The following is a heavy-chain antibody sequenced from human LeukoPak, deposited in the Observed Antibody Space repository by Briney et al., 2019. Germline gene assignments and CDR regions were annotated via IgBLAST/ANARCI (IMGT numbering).Heavy chain of an antibody. Sequence: SEPLSLTCTVSGDSVSSPNYYWNWIRQPPGKGRGWIGYIYYSGRTNYHPSLTSRLTISVDPSKTQFSLKLSSVTAADAVVYYCARESEYGDYVWWGQGTLVTVSS. J-gene: IGHJ4*02. CDR3: ARESEYGDYVW. V-gene: IGHV4-61*01. D-gene: IGHD4-17*01. CDR2: IYYSGRT. CDR1: GDSVSSPNYY.